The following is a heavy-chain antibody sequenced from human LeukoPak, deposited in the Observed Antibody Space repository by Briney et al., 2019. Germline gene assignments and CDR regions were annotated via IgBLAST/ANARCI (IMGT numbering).Heavy chain of an antibody. CDR2: TSPYDGDT. CDR3: ARDYCTRGGDCYKEDLFDP. D-gene: IGHD2-21*02. CDR1: GYTFGIYG. J-gene: IGHJ5*02. V-gene: IGHV1-18*01. Sequence: GASVKVSCKASGYTFGIYGISWVRQAPGQGLEWMAWTSPYDGDTNYAQKFEGRVTMTTETSTNTAYMGLRSLRSDDTAIYYCARDYCTRGGDCYKEDLFDPWGQGTLVTVSA.